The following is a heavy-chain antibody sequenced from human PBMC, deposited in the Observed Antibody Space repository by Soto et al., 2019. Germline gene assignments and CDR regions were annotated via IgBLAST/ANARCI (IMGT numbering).Heavy chain of an antibody. CDR1: GFTFSSYA. CDR3: ALPRPRVTMIVVTPPDAFDI. J-gene: IGHJ3*02. Sequence: GGSLRLSCAASGFTFSSYAMSWVRQAPGKGLEWVSAISGSGGSTYYADSVKGRFTISRDNSKNTLYLQMNSLRAEDTAVYYCALPRPRVTMIVVTPPDAFDIWGQGTMVTV. V-gene: IGHV3-23*01. CDR2: ISGSGGST. D-gene: IGHD3-22*01.